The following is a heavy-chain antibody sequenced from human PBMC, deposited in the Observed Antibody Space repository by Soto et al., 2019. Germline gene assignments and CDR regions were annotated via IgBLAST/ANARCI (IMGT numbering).Heavy chain of an antibody. J-gene: IGHJ6*03. CDR3: AREPWAARSDYYYYTDV. Sequence: QVQLVQSGAEVKKPGASVKVSCKASGYTFTSYAMHWVRQAPGHRVEWMGWINVGSGDTKYSQNFQGRVTITRDTSASTTYMELSSLRSEDTAVYYCAREPWAARSDYYYYTDVWGKGTTVTVSS. CDR1: GYTFTSYA. V-gene: IGHV1-3*01. CDR2: INVGSGDT. D-gene: IGHD6-6*01.